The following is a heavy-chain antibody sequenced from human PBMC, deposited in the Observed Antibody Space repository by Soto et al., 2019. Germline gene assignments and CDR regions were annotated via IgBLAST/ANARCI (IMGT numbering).Heavy chain of an antibody. V-gene: IGHV3-30-3*01. D-gene: IGHD4-4*01. CDR2: ISYDGSNK. J-gene: IGHJ6*02. Sequence: GGSLRLSCAASGFTFSSYAMHWVRQAPGKGLEWVAVISYDGSNKYYADSVKGRFTISRDNSKNTLYLQMNSLRAEDTAVYYCAREYSNRKLFYYYYGMDVWGQGTTVTVSS. CDR1: GFTFSSYA. CDR3: AREYSNRKLFYYYYGMDV.